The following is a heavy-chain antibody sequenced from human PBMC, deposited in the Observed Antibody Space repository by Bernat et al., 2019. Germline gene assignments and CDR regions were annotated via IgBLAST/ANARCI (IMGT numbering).Heavy chain of an antibody. Sequence: WGAGLLKPSETRSLTCAVYVGSFSDYYWTWIRQPPGKGLEWIGEIYHSGSTNYNPSLKSRVTMSVDTSKNQFSLRLSSVTAADTAVYYCARGTTGGPKFDYWGQGSLVTVSS. CDR1: VGSFSDYY. CDR3: ARGTTGGPKFDY. J-gene: IGHJ4*02. V-gene: IGHV4-34*01. CDR2: IYHSGST. D-gene: IGHD1-1*01.